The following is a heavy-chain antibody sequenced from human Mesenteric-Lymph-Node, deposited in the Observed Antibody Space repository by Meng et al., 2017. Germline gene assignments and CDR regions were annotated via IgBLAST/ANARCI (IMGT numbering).Heavy chain of an antibody. CDR2: ISAYNVNT. J-gene: IGHJ4*02. CDR3: ASPDIVGATTGGFDY. V-gene: IGHV1-18*01. Sequence: ASVKVSCKASGYTFTSSGISWVRQAPGQGLEWMGWISAYNVNTNYAQKFQGRVTLTTDTSTSTAYMELGSLRSDDTAVYYCASPDIVGATTGGFDYWGQGTLVTVSS. D-gene: IGHD1-26*01. CDR1: GYTFTSSG.